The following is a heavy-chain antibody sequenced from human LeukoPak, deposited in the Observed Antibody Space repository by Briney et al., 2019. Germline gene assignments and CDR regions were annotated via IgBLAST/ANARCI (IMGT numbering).Heavy chain of an antibody. CDR3: ATVGATTEGFDY. CDR1: GGSISSGSYY. D-gene: IGHD1-26*01. J-gene: IGHJ4*02. CDR2: IYTSGST. Sequence: SETLSLTCTVSGGSISSGSYYWSWIRQPAGKGLEWIGRIYTSGSTNYNPSLKSRVTISVDTSKNQFSLKLSSVTAADTAVYYCATVGATTEGFDYWGQGTLVTVSS. V-gene: IGHV4-61*02.